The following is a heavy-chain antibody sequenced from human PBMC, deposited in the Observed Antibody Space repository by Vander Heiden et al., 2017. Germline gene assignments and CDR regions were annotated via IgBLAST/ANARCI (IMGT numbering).Heavy chain of an antibody. Sequence: QVQLVESGGGVVQPGRSLRLSCAASGFTFSSYAMHWVRQAPGKGLEWVAVISYDGSNKYYADSVKGRFTISRDNSKNTLYLQMNSLRAEDTAVYYCASWSSGWYFFDYWGHGTLVTVSS. CDR1: GFTFSSYA. V-gene: IGHV3-30*01. D-gene: IGHD6-19*01. CDR3: ASWSSGWYFFDY. CDR2: ISYDGSNK. J-gene: IGHJ4*01.